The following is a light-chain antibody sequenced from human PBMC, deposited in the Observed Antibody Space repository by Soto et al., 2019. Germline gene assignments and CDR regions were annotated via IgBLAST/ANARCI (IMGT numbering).Light chain of an antibody. Sequence: DIQMTQSPSTLSASVGDRVTITCRASQSISNWLAWYQQKPGKAPKLLIYYASSLASGVPTRFSGSRSGTEYTLTISSLQPVDFATYYCQQYNRSPWTFGQGNKVEIK. CDR1: QSISNW. J-gene: IGKJ1*01. CDR2: YAS. CDR3: QQYNRSPWT. V-gene: IGKV1-5*01.